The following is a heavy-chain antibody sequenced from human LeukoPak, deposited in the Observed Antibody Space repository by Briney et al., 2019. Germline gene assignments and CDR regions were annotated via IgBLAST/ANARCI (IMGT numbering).Heavy chain of an antibody. Sequence: PSETLSLTCAVYGGSFSGYYWSWIRQPPGKGLEWIGEINHSGSTNYNPSLKSRVTIPVDTSKNQFSLKLSSVTAADTAVYYCARGKLYYYYYMDVWGKGTTVTVSS. V-gene: IGHV4-34*01. CDR2: INHSGST. CDR1: GGSFSGYY. J-gene: IGHJ6*03. CDR3: ARGKLYYYYYMDV.